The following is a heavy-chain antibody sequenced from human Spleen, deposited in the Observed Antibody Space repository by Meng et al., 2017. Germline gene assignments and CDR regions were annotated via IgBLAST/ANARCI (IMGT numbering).Heavy chain of an antibody. CDR1: GGSVSSGSYY. CDR2: IYYSGST. V-gene: IGHV4-61*01. Sequence: SETLSLTCTVSGGSVSSGSYYWSWIRQPPGKGLEWIGYIYYSGSTKYNPSLKSRVTISLDTSKNQFSLKLSSVTAADTAVYYCARESRELVGALYFDYWGQGTLVTVSS. D-gene: IGHD1-26*01. J-gene: IGHJ4*02. CDR3: ARESRELVGALYFDY.